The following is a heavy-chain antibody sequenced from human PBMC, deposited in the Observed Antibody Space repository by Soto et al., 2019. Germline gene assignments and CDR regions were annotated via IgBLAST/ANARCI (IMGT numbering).Heavy chain of an antibody. CDR2: ISYDGNNK. J-gene: IGHJ6*02. V-gene: IGHV3-30-3*01. CDR3: ARDTAVQLWPDYGMDV. CDR1: GFTYSTYT. D-gene: IGHD5-18*01. Sequence: PGGSLRLSCAASGFTYSTYTMHWVRQAPGKGLEWVAVISYDGNNKFYADSVKGRFTISRDSTKQTLYLQMNSLRPDDTNMYYCARDTAVQLWPDYGMDVWGQGTTVTVSS.